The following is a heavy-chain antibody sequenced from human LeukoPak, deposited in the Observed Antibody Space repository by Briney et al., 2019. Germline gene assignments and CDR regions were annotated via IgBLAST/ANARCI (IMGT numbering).Heavy chain of an antibody. CDR2: IIPIFGTA. CDR3: ARSRQAHYGDPFDY. V-gene: IGHV1-69*05. Sequence: ASVKVSCKASGGTFSSYAISWVRQAPGQGLEWMGRIIPIFGTANYAQKFQGRVTITTDESTSTAYMELSSLRSEDTAVYYCARSRQAHYGDPFDYWGQGTLVTVSS. D-gene: IGHD4-17*01. J-gene: IGHJ4*02. CDR1: GGTFSSYA.